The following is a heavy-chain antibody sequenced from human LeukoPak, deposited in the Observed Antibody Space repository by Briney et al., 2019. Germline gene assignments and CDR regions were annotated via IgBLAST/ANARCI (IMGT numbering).Heavy chain of an antibody. Sequence: GGSLRLSCAASGFTFSSYGMHWVRQAPGKGLEWVAVIWYDGSNKYYADSVKGRFTISRDNSKNTLYLQMNSLRAEDTAVYYCARTVTYYYGMDVWGQGTTVTVSS. CDR2: IWYDGSNK. CDR1: GFTFSSYG. D-gene: IGHD4-17*01. V-gene: IGHV3-33*01. J-gene: IGHJ6*02. CDR3: ARTVTYYYGMDV.